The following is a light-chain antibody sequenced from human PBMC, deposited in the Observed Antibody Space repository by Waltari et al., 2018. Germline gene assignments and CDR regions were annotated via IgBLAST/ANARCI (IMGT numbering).Light chain of an antibody. CDR2: DAS. CDR1: QSVSSY. J-gene: IGKJ1*01. V-gene: IGKV3-11*01. Sequence: EIVLTQSPATLSLSPGERATPSCRASQSVSSYLAWYQQKPGQAPRLLIYDASNRATGIPARFSGSGSGTDFTLTISSLEPEDFAVYYCQQRSNWGWTFGQGTKVEIK. CDR3: QQRSNWGWT.